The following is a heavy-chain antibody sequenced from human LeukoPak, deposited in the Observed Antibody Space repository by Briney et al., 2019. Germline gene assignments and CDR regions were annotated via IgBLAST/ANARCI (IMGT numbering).Heavy chain of an antibody. J-gene: IGHJ4*02. V-gene: IGHV1-2*06. D-gene: IGHD3-3*01. Sequence: ASVKVSCKASGYTFTGYYMHWVRQAPGQGLEWMGRINPNSGGTNYAQKIQGMVAMTRDTSISTAYMELSRLRSDDTAVYYCARVSFGVVTSFFYWGQGTLVTVSS. CDR2: INPNSGGT. CDR3: ARVSFGVVTSFFY. CDR1: GYTFTGYY.